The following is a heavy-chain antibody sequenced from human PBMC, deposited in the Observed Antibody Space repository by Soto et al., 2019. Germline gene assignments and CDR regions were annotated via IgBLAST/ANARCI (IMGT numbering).Heavy chain of an antibody. CDR1: GGSLSGYY. CDR3: ARDGIKYSSSWFPRTYYYYGMDV. Sequence: SETLALTCAVSGGSLSGYYWSWIRQPPGKGLEWIGEINHSGSTNYNPSLKSRVTISVDTYKNQFSLKLSSVTAADTAVYYCARDGIKYSSSWFPRTYYYYGMDVWGQGTTVTVSS. CDR2: INHSGST. D-gene: IGHD6-13*01. V-gene: IGHV4-34*01. J-gene: IGHJ6*02.